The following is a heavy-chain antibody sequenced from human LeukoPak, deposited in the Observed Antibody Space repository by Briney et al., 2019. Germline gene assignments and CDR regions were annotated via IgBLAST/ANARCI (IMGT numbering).Heavy chain of an antibody. CDR3: AKQVTGLLYFGELYLDY. J-gene: IGHJ4*02. CDR2: ISGSGGST. D-gene: IGHD3-10*01. V-gene: IGHV3-23*01. Sequence: GGSLRLSCAASGFTFSSYAMSWVRQAPGKGLEWVSGISGSGGSTYYADSVKGRFTVSRDSSKNTLYLQMNSLTAGDTAVYYCAKQVTGLLYFGELYLDYWGQGTLVTVSS. CDR1: GFTFSSYA.